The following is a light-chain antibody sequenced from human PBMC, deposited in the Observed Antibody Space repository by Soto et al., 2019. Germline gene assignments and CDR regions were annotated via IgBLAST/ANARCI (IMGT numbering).Light chain of an antibody. V-gene: IGKV3-20*01. CDR3: QQYGSSPRYT. Sequence: EIMLTQSPGTLSLSPGERATLSFRASQSVSSNYLAWYQQKPGQAPRLLIYGASSRATGIPDRFSGSGSRTDFTLTISRLEPEDFAVYYCQQYGSSPRYTFGQGTKLEIK. J-gene: IGKJ2*01. CDR1: QSVSSNY. CDR2: GAS.